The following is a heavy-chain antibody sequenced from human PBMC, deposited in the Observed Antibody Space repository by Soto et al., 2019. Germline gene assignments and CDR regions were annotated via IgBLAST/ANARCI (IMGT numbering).Heavy chain of an antibody. CDR2: INPNSGGT. Sequence: ASVKVSCKASGYTFTGYYMHWVRQAPGQGLEWMGWINPNSGGTNYAQKFQGRVTMTRDTSISTAYMELSRLRSDDTAVYYCARELRVAGTGPGGMDVWGQGTTVTVSS. V-gene: IGHV1-2*02. CDR3: ARELRVAGTGPGGMDV. D-gene: IGHD6-19*01. CDR1: GYTFTGYY. J-gene: IGHJ6*02.